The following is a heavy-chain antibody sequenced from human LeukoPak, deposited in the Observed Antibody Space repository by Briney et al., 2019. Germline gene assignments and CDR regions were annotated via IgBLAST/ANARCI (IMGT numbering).Heavy chain of an antibody. CDR2: IYYSGST. CDR3: ARAHSYRDGYNYWAFDI. D-gene: IGHD5-24*01. V-gene: IGHV4-31*03. Sequence: PSETLSLTCTVPGGSISSGGYYWSWIRQHPGKGLEWIGYIYYSGSTYYNPSLKSRVTISVDTSKNQFSLKLSSVTAADTAVYYCARAHSYRDGYNYWAFDIWGQGTMVTVSS. J-gene: IGHJ3*02. CDR1: GGSISSGGYY.